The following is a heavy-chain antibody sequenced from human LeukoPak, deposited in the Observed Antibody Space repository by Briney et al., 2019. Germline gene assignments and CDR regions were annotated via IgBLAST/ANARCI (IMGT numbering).Heavy chain of an antibody. CDR3: ARGRYCSGGSCYHPWGYYYYMDV. J-gene: IGHJ6*03. D-gene: IGHD2-15*01. CDR2: INHSGST. CDR1: GYSISSGYY. V-gene: IGHV4-38-2*01. Sequence: SETLSLTCAVSGYSISSGYYWGWIRQPPGKGLEWIGGINHSGSTNYNPSLKSRVTISVDTSKNQFSLKLSSVTAADTAVYYCARGRYCSGGSCYHPWGYYYYMDVWGKGTTVTVSS.